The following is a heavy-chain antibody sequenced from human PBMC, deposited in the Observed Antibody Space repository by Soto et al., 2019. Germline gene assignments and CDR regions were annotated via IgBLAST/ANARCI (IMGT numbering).Heavy chain of an antibody. CDR2: IHSDGSST. CDR1: GFTCSYYW. J-gene: IGHJ3*01. D-gene: IGHD2-21*02. Sequence: PGGSLRLSCAASGFTCSYYWMHWVRQAPGQGLVWVSRIHSDGSSTTYADSVKGRFTISRDNAKNTLYLQMNSLRAEDTAVYYCARGDRGAFDLWGQGTMVTVSS. CDR3: ARGDRGAFDL. V-gene: IGHV3-74*01.